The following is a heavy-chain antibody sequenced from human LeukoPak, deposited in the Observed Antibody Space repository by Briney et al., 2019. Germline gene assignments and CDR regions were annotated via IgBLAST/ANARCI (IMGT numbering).Heavy chain of an antibody. J-gene: IGHJ4*02. CDR1: GFTFSNYG. V-gene: IGHV3-30*02. CDR3: AKDGYNYSDY. Sequence: GGSLRLSCAAPGFTFSNYGMHWVRQAAGKGLEWVAFIRYDGSNKDYADSVKGRFTISRDNSKNTLYLQMNSLRAEDTAVYYCAKDGYNYSDYWGQGTLVTVSS. D-gene: IGHD5-24*01. CDR2: IRYDGSNK.